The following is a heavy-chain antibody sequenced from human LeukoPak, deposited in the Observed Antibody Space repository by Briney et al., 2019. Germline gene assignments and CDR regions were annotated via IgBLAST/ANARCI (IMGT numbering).Heavy chain of an antibody. D-gene: IGHD1-26*01. V-gene: IGHV4-39*02. CDR1: GGSISSSSYF. Sequence: PSETLSLTCTVSGGSISSSSYFWGWIRQPPGKGLEWIGSMYHSGSTYYNPSLKSRVTISVDTSKNQFSLNLSSVTAADTAVYYCARERSGSYPPYYFDYWGQGALVTASS. J-gene: IGHJ4*02. CDR3: ARERSGSYPPYYFDY. CDR2: MYHSGST.